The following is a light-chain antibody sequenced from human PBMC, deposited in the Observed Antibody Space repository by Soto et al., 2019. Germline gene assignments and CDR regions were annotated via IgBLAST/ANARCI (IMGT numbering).Light chain of an antibody. Sequence: EIVMTQSPATLSVSLRESATLXXRASQSISSDLAWYQQKPGQAPRXFIYGASTRATGIPARFSGSGAGTDFTLTISRLEPEDFAVYYCQQYASSPRTFGQGTKVDI. CDR3: QQYASSPRT. CDR2: GAS. V-gene: IGKV3-15*01. J-gene: IGKJ1*01. CDR1: QSISSD.